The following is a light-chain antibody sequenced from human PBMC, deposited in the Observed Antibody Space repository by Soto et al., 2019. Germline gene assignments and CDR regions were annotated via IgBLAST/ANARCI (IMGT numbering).Light chain of an antibody. CDR1: SSDVGGYNF. Sequence: QSSLTQPASVSGSPGQSITISCTGTSSDVGGYNFVSWYQQHPGKAPKLMIYDVSNRPSGVSNRFSGSKSGNTASLSISGVQAEDEADYYCSSFTSTSTGVVFGGGTKVTVL. CDR3: SSFTSTSTGVV. CDR2: DVS. J-gene: IGLJ2*01. V-gene: IGLV2-14*01.